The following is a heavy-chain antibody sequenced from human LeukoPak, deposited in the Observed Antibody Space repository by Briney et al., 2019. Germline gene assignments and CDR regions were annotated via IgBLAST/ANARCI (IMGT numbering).Heavy chain of an antibody. D-gene: IGHD3-10*01. CDR2: INPNTGAT. CDR1: GYTFSGYY. J-gene: IGHJ4*02. V-gene: IGHV1-2*02. Sequence: ASVKVSCKASGYTFSGYYVHWVRQAPGQGLEWMGWINPNTGATNYAQKFQGRVTMTRDTSISTAYMELSRLRSDDTAVYYCARDSRVLWFGEITYFDYWGQGTLVTVSS. CDR3: ARDSRVLWFGEITYFDY.